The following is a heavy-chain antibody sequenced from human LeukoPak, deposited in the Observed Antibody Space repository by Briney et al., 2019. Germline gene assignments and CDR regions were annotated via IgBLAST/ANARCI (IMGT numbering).Heavy chain of an antibody. V-gene: IGHV3-23*01. CDR3: ARDPSGWYFVDY. Sequence: SGGSLRLSCAASGFTFSSYGMSWVRQAPGKGLEWVSAISGSGGSTYYADSVKGRFTISRDNSKNTLYLQMNSLRAEDTAVYYCARDPSGWYFVDYWGQGTLVTVSS. CDR2: ISGSGGST. CDR1: GFTFSSYG. D-gene: IGHD6-19*01. J-gene: IGHJ4*02.